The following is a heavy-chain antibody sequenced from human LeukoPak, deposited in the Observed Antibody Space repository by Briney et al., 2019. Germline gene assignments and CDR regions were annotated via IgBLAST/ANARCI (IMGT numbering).Heavy chain of an antibody. D-gene: IGHD6-13*01. CDR2: INHSGST. J-gene: IGHJ3*02. CDR1: GGSFSGYY. CDR3: ARGVETCSSSWYNTPNAFDI. V-gene: IGHV4-34*01. Sequence: PSETLSLTCAVYGGSFSGYYWSWIRQPPGKGLEWIGEINHSGSTNYNPSLKSRVTISVDTSKNQFSLKLSSVTAADTAVYYCARGVETCSSSWYNTPNAFDIWGQGTMVTVSS.